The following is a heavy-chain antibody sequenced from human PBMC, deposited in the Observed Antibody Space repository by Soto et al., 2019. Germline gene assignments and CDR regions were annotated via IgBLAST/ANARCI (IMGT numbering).Heavy chain of an antibody. V-gene: IGHV3-33*01. CDR1: GFTFSSYG. D-gene: IGHD2-15*01. CDR2: IWYDGSNK. J-gene: IGHJ4*02. CDR3: ARDGHCSGGSCYRLFDY. Sequence: GGSLRLSCAASGFTFSSYGMHWVRQAPGKGLEWVAVIWYDGSNKYYADSVKGRFTISRDNSKNTLYLQMNSLRAEDTAVYYCARDGHCSGGSCYRLFDYWGQGTLVTVSS.